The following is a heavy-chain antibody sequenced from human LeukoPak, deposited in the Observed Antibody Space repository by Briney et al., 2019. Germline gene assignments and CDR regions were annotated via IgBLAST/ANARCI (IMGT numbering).Heavy chain of an antibody. CDR1: GFTFSSYA. V-gene: IGHV3-64*01. D-gene: IGHD3-10*01. CDR3: ARDRGRDAFDI. J-gene: IGHJ3*02. Sequence: GGSLRLSCAASGFTFSSYAMHWVRQAPGKGLEYVSAISSNGGSTYYANSVKGRFTISRDNSKNTLYLQMNSLRAEDTAVYYCARDRGRDAFDIWGQGTMVTVSS. CDR2: ISSNGGST.